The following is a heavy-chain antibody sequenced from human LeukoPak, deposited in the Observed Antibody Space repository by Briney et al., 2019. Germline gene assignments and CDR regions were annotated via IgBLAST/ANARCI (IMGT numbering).Heavy chain of an antibody. J-gene: IGHJ4*02. CDR2: ISAYNGNT. V-gene: IGHV1-18*01. CDR3: ASGYCSGGSCYGLLDY. Sequence: ASVKVSCKASGYTFTTYGISWVRQAPGQGVEWMGWISAYNGNTNYAQKLQGRVTMTTDTSTKTAYMELRSLRSDDTAVYYCASGYCSGGSCYGLLDYWGQGTLVIVSS. D-gene: IGHD2-15*01. CDR1: GYTFTTYG.